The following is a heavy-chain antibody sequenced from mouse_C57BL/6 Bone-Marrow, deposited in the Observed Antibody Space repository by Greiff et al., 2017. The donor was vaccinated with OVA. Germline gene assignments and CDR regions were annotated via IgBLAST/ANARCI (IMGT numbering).Heavy chain of an antibody. J-gene: IGHJ4*01. CDR1: GYTFTDYE. CDR3: ETAQATGYAMDY. CDR2: IDPETGGT. D-gene: IGHD3-2*02. Sequence: QVQLQQSGAELVRPGASVTLSCKASGYTFTDYEMHWVKQTPVHGLEWIGAIDPETGGTAYNQKFKGKAILTADTSSSTAYMERRSLTSEDSAVYYCETAQATGYAMDYWGQGTSVTVSS. V-gene: IGHV1-15*01.